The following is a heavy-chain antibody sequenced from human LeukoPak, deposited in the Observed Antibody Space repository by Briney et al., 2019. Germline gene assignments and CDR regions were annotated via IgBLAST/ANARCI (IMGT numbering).Heavy chain of an antibody. D-gene: IGHD2-2*01. CDR2: IFSTGST. J-gene: IGHJ2*01. Sequence: GGSLRLSCAASGFTFSSYAMSWVRQAPGKGLEWVSVIFSTGSTYYADSVKGRFIISRDNSKNTLYLQMHSLRAEDTAVYYCAREAPSSTSWGYFDLWGRGTLVTVSS. CDR3: AREAPSSTSWGYFDL. CDR1: GFTFSSYA. V-gene: IGHV3-53*01.